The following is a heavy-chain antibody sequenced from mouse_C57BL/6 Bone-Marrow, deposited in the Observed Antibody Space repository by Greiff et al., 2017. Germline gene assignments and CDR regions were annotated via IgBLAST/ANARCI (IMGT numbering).Heavy chain of an antibody. V-gene: IGHV1-55*01. CDR1: GYTFTSYW. CDR3: AREESSYYAMDY. Sequence: QVQLQQSGAELVKPGASVKMSCKASGYTFTSYWITWVKQRPGQGLEWIGDIYPGSGSTNYNEKFKSKATLTVDTSSSTAYMQLSSLTSEDSAVYYCAREESSYYAMDYWGQETSVTVSS. CDR2: IYPGSGST. J-gene: IGHJ4*01.